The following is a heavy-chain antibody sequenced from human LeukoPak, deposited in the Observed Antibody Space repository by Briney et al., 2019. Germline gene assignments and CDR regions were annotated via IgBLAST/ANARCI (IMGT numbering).Heavy chain of an antibody. CDR1: GGTFSRYA. Sequence: GASVKVSCTASGGTFSRYAISWVRQAPGQGLEWKGGIIPILGIANYAQKFQGRVTITADKSTSTAYMELSSLRSEDTAVYYCARVDGAPSYYYYYGMDAWGQGTTVTVSS. J-gene: IGHJ6*02. D-gene: IGHD4-17*01. CDR2: IIPILGIA. V-gene: IGHV1-69*10. CDR3: ARVDGAPSYYYYYGMDA.